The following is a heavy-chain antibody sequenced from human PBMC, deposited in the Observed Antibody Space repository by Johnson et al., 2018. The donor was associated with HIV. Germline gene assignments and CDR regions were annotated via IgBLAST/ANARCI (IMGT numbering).Heavy chain of an antibody. CDR3: ARDNIPWTDVGAFDI. Sequence: VQLLESGGSVVRPGGSLRLSCTTSGFTFDDYGMSWVRQAPGKGLECISYITSSGTTIYYADSVRGRFTISRDNAKKSLYLQMNSLRAEDTAVYYCARDNIPWTDVGAFDIWGQGTMVTVSS. CDR1: GFTFDDYG. J-gene: IGHJ3*02. D-gene: IGHD2-21*01. CDR2: ITSSGTTI. V-gene: IGHV3-48*04.